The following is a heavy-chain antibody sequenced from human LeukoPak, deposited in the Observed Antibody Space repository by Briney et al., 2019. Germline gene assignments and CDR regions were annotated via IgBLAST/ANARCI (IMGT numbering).Heavy chain of an antibody. CDR2: IYPGDSDT. D-gene: IGHD3-10*01. CDR3: ARSYYDTSIYAMDV. V-gene: IGHV5-51*03. Sequence: GESLKISCKGSGYSFTDYWIGWVRQMPGKGLAWMGIIYPGDSDTRYRPSFQGQVTISADKSISTAYLQWSSLKASDTAMYYCARSYYDTSIYAMDVWGQGTTVTVSS. CDR1: GYSFTDYW. J-gene: IGHJ6*02.